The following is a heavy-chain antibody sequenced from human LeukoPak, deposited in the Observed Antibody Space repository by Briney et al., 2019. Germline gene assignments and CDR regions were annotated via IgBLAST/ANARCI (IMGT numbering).Heavy chain of an antibody. V-gene: IGHV3-74*01. D-gene: IGHD1-14*01. CDR1: RFTLSSYW. CDR3: ASRTGVY. Sequence: EGSLRLSCAASRFTLSSYWMHWVRQAPGKGLVWVSRINTDGSSTNYADSVKGRFTISRDNAMNTLYLQMNNLRAEDTAVYYCASRTGVYWGQGTLVSVSS. CDR2: INTDGSST. J-gene: IGHJ4*02.